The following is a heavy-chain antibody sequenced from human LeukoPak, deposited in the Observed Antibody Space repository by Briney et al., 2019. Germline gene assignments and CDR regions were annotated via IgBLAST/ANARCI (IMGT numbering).Heavy chain of an antibody. CDR3: ARDSYDILTGYYVQDYYYGMDV. CDR2: IYSGGST. J-gene: IGHJ6*02. D-gene: IGHD3-9*01. Sequence: SGGSLRLSCAASWFTVSSNYMSWVRQAPGKGLEWVSVIYSGGSTYYADSVKGRFTISRDNSKNTLYLQMNSLRAEDTAVYYCARDSYDILTGYYVQDYYYGMDVWGQGTTVTVSS. CDR1: WFTVSSNY. V-gene: IGHV3-53*01.